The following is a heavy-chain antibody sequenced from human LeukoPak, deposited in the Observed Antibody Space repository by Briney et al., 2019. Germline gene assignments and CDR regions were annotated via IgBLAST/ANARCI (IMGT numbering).Heavy chain of an antibody. CDR1: GFTFSSNW. J-gene: IGHJ4*02. Sequence: GGSLRLSCAASGFTFSSNWMHWVRQAPGKGLVWVSRSNEDGSATNYADSVKGRFTISRDNAKNTLYLQMNSLTAEDTAVYYCVRDLGGRSGHWGQGTLVTVSS. CDR3: VRDLGGRSGH. V-gene: IGHV3-74*01. CDR2: SNEDGSAT. D-gene: IGHD1-26*01.